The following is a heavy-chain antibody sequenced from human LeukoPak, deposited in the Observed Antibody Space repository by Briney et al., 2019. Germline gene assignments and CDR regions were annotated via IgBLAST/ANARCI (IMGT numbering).Heavy chain of an antibody. V-gene: IGHV1-18*01. J-gene: IGHJ4*02. CDR1: SYTFTHHG. CDR3: ARDPSNTSGYYAYFDN. Sequence: ASVKVSCKASSYTFTHHGISWVRQAPGQGLEWMGWISCYNGDTHYAQKFQGRVTMTTDKSTSTAYMEVRSLRSDDTAVYYCARDPSNTSGYYAYFDNWGQGTLVTVSS. CDR2: ISCYNGDT. D-gene: IGHD6-19*01.